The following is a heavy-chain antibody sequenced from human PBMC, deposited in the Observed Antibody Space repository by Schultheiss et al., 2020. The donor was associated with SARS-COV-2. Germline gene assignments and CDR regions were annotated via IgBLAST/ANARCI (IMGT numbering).Heavy chain of an antibody. CDR1: GFTFSSYE. Sequence: GGSLRLSCAASGFTFSSYEMNWVRQAPGKGLEWVSYISSSGSTIYYADSVKGRFTISRDNAKKSLYLQMNSLRAEDTAVYYCARDIVVVPAAIPRYYYYGMDVWGQGTTVTVSS. CDR2: ISSSGSTI. D-gene: IGHD2-2*02. V-gene: IGHV3-48*03. J-gene: IGHJ6*02. CDR3: ARDIVVVPAAIPRYYYYGMDV.